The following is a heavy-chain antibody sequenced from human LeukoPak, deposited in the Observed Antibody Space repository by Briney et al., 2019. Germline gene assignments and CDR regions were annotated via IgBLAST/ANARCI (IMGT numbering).Heavy chain of an antibody. V-gene: IGHV3-21*01. Sequence: PGGSLRLSCSASGFTFSSYSMTWVRQAPGKGLEWVSSISSSSSYIYYADSVKGRFTISRDNAKNSLYLQMNSLRAEDTAVYYCARDLIPAVAGTTTTIQHWGQGTLVTVSS. J-gene: IGHJ1*01. CDR1: GFTFSSYS. CDR3: ARDLIPAVAGTTTTIQH. D-gene: IGHD6-19*01. CDR2: ISSSSSYI.